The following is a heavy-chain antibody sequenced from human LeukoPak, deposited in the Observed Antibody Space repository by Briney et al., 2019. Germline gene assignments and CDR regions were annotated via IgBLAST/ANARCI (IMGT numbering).Heavy chain of an antibody. CDR2: VYPGDSDT. Sequence: GESLKISCKGSGYSFDTNWIGWVRQMPGKGLEGMGIVYPGDSDTRYSPSFQGQVTISADKSISTAYLQWSSLKASDTAMYYCARVVADNWFDPWGQGTLVTVSS. D-gene: IGHD2-15*01. CDR3: ARVVADNWFDP. J-gene: IGHJ5*02. V-gene: IGHV5-51*01. CDR1: GYSFDTNW.